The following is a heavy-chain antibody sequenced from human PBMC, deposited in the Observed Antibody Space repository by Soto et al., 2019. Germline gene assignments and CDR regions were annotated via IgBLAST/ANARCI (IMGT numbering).Heavy chain of an antibody. CDR3: AGMYWRGGSYYNYYGMDV. CDR1: GFTFGSSA. J-gene: IGHJ6*02. CDR2: IVVGNGHT. D-gene: IGHD2-15*01. V-gene: IGHV1-58*01. Sequence: GASVKVSCKASGFTFGSSAVQWVRQARGQRLEWIGWIVVGNGHTNYAQKFQERVIITRDMSTATAYMELSSLRSDDTAVFYCAGMYWRGGSYYNYYGMDVWGRGTTVTAP.